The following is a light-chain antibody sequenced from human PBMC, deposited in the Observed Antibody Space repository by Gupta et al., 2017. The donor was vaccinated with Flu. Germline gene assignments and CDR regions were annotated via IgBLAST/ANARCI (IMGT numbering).Light chain of an antibody. V-gene: IGKV3-20*01. J-gene: IGKJ4*01. CDR3: QQDCSSPLT. Sequence: EIVLTQSPCTLSLSPGERATLSCRASQSVSSSYFAWYQQKPGQAPRLLIHGASIRATDVPDRFSGSGYGTEFTLIISRRETEDFAVYSCQQDCSSPLTFGGGTKVEIK. CDR1: QSVSSSY. CDR2: GAS.